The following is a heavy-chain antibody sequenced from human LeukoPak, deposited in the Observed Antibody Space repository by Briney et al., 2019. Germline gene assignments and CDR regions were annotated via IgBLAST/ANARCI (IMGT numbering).Heavy chain of an antibody. Sequence: SETLSLTCTVSGGSISIYYWSWIRQPAGKGLEWIGRTYTSGSTNYNPSLKSRVTMSVDTSKNQFSLKLSSVTAADTAVYYCARDVDYYDSSGYYYSWFDPWGQGTLVTVSS. CDR3: ARDVDYYDSSGYYYSWFDP. D-gene: IGHD3-22*01. J-gene: IGHJ5*02. V-gene: IGHV4-4*07. CDR2: TYTSGST. CDR1: GGSISIYY.